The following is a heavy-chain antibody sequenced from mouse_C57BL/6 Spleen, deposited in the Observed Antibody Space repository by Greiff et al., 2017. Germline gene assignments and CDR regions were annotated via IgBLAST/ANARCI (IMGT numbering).Heavy chain of an antibody. CDR3: ACAQSDYYGFDY. CDR2: ISYDGSN. Sequence: EVKLMESGPGLVKPSQSLSLTCSVTGYSITSGYYWNWIRQFPGNKLEWMGYISYDGSNNYNPSLKNRISITRDTSKNQFFLKLNSVTTEDTATYYCACAQSDYYGFDYWGQGTTLTVSS. J-gene: IGHJ2*01. V-gene: IGHV3-6*01. D-gene: IGHD1-1*01. CDR1: GYSITSGYY.